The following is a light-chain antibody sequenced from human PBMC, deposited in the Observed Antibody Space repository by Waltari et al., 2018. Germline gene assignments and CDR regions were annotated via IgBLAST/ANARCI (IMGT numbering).Light chain of an antibody. V-gene: IGLV2-23*01. CDR3: CSYAGSRTFV. CDR1: SNDVGGYNL. CDR2: EGS. J-gene: IGLJ1*01. Sequence: QSALTQPASVSGSPGQSLTLSSTGTSNDVGGYNLVPWYQQHPGKATKFIIYEGSKRPSGVYTRFSGSKSGNTASLTISGLQAEDEADYYCCSYAGSRTFVFGTGTKVTVL.